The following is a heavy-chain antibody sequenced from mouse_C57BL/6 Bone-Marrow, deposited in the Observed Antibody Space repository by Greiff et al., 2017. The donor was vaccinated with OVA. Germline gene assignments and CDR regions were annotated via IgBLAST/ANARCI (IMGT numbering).Heavy chain of an antibody. CDR1: GFTFSSYA. CDR2: ISDGGSYT. J-gene: IGHJ4*01. CDR3: ARTYYDYDDYAMDY. V-gene: IGHV5-4*03. D-gene: IGHD2-4*01. Sequence: DVMLVESGGGLVKPGGSLKLSCAASGFTFSSYAMSWVRQTPEKRLEWVATISDGGSYTYYPDNVKGRFTISRDNAKNNLYLQMSHLKSEDTAMYYCARTYYDYDDYAMDYWGQGTSVTVSS.